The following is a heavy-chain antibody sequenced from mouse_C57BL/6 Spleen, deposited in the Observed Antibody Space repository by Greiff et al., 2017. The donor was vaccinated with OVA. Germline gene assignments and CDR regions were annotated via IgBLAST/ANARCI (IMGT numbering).Heavy chain of an antibody. CDR3: AKGNWDGYAMDY. CDR2: ISSGSSTI. D-gene: IGHD4-1*01. Sequence: EVHLVESGGGLVKPGGSLKLSCAASGFTFSDYGMHWVRQAPEKGLEWVAYISSGSSTIYYADTVKGRFTISRDNAKNTLFLQMTSLRSEDTAMYYCAKGNWDGYAMDYWGQGTSVTVSS. J-gene: IGHJ4*01. CDR1: GFTFSDYG. V-gene: IGHV5-17*01.